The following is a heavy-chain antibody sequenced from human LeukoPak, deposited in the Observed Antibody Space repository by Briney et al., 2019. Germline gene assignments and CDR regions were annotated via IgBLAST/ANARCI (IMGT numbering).Heavy chain of an antibody. D-gene: IGHD3-22*01. J-gene: IGHJ4*02. CDR3: ARDGVRSGYHEGPDY. CDR1: GFMFDDYG. CDR2: INWNGGRT. Sequence: GGSLRLSCAASGFMFDDYGMSWVRQAPGKGLEWVSGINWNGGRTGYADSVKGRFTISRDNSKNTLYLQMNSLRAEDTAVYYCARDGVRSGYHEGPDYWGQGTLVTVSS. V-gene: IGHV3-20*04.